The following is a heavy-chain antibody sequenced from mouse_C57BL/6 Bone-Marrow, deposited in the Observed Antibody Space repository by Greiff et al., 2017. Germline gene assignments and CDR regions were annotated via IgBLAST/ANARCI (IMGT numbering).Heavy chain of an antibody. J-gene: IGHJ1*03. D-gene: IGHD4-1*01. CDR1: GFTFSSYA. CDR3: ARVTGTGWYFDV. V-gene: IGHV5-4*01. Sequence: EVQGVESGGGLVKPGGSLKLSCAASGFTFSSYAMSWVRQTPEKRLEWVATISDGSSYTYYPDNVKGRFTISRDNAKNNLYLQMSHLKSEDTAMYYCARVTGTGWYFDVWGTGTTVTVSS. CDR2: ISDGSSYT.